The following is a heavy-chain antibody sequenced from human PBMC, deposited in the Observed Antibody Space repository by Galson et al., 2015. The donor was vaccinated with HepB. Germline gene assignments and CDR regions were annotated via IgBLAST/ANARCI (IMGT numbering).Heavy chain of an antibody. J-gene: IGHJ4*02. Sequence: SLRLSCAASGFTFSSYAMHWVRQAPGKGLEWVAVTSYDGSNKYYADSVKGRFTISRDNSKNTLYLQMNSLRAEDTAVYYCARDSRYDYVWGSYRYDLYYFDYWGQGTLVTVSS. CDR3: ARDSRYDYVWGSYRYDLYYFDY. CDR1: GFTFSSYA. CDR2: TSYDGSNK. V-gene: IGHV3-30*04. D-gene: IGHD3-16*02.